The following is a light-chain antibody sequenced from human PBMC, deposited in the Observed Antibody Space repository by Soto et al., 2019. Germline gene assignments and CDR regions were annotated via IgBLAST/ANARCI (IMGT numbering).Light chain of an antibody. J-gene: IGLJ1*01. Sequence: QSVLSQPASVSVSPGQTITSSCTGTSTDVGGYNAVSWYQHHPGKAPKLIIYEVTHRPSGVSDRFSASKSGNTASLTISGLQAEDEADYYCNSFRVSHLYVFGTGTKVNVL. CDR3: NSFRVSHLYV. CDR1: STDVGGYNA. V-gene: IGLV2-14*01. CDR2: EVT.